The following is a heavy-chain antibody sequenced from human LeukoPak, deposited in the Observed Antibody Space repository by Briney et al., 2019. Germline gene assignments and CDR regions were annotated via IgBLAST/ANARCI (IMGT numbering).Heavy chain of an antibody. CDR1: GGSISSSSYY. Sequence: PSETLSLTSTVSGGSISSSSYYWGWIRQPPGKGLEWIGSIYYSGSTYYNPSLKSRFTISVDTSKNQFSLTLSSVTPADTAVYYCASLVVVIAAYDWGQGTLVTVSS. CDR2: IYYSGST. CDR3: ASLVVVIAAYD. J-gene: IGHJ4*02. V-gene: IGHV4-39*01. D-gene: IGHD2-15*01.